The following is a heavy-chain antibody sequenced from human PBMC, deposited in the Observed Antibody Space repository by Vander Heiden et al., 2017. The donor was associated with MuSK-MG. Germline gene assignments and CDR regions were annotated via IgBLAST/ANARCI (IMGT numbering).Heavy chain of an antibody. CDR3: SKLSGVAAAGYYYYDMNV. D-gene: IGHD6-13*01. J-gene: IGHJ6*02. CDR1: GFTFSSYA. CDR2: IGGSGGRT. Sequence: EVQLLESGGGLVQPGGSLRLSCAASGFTFSSYAMSWVRQAPGKGLEWVSAIGGSGGRTYYADSVKVRFTISRDNSKNTLYLQMNSLRAKDTAAYYCSKLSGVAAAGYYYYDMNVWGQVT. V-gene: IGHV3-23*01.